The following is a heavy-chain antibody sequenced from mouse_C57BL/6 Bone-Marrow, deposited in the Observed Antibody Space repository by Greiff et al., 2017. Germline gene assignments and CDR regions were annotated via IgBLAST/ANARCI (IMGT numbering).Heavy chain of an antibody. J-gene: IGHJ2*01. Sequence: QVQLKESGPELVRPGASVKISCKAPGYTFTSHWMQWVRQRPGQGLEWIGEIFPGSGSTYYNEKFKGKATLTVDTYSSTAYLQLSSLTSEDSAGYFWAISTVVATGDDWGQGTTLTVSS. V-gene: IGHV1-56*01. D-gene: IGHD1-1*01. CDR1: GYTFTSHW. CDR3: AISTVVATGDD. CDR2: IFPGSGST.